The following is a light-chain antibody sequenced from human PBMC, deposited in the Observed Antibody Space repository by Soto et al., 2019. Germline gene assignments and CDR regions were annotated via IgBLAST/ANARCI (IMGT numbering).Light chain of an antibody. CDR2: DVS. CDR3: SSYTGGSTVV. Sequence: QSVLTQPASVSGSPGQSIAISCTGSSSNIGDYNYVYWYQQHPGKAPKLMIFDVSNRPSGVSNRFSGSMSGNTASLTISGLQPEDEADYYCSSYTGGSTVVFGGGTKLTVL. J-gene: IGLJ2*01. V-gene: IGLV2-14*01. CDR1: SSNIGDYNY.